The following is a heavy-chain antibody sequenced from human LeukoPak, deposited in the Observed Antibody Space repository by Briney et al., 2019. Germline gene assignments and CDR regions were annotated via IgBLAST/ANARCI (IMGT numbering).Heavy chain of an antibody. J-gene: IGHJ4*02. D-gene: IGHD2-2*01. Sequence: GGSLRLSCAACGFTFSSYWMSWVRQAPGKGLEWVANIMQDGSEKYYVDSVKGRFTISRDNAKNSLYLQMNSLRAEDTAVYYCARWFVGIVVLPAAQLDYWGQGTLVTVSS. CDR1: GFTFSSYW. V-gene: IGHV3-7*01. CDR2: IMQDGSEK. CDR3: ARWFVGIVVLPAAQLDY.